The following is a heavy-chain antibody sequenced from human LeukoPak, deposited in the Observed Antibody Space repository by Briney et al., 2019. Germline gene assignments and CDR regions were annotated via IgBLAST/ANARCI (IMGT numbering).Heavy chain of an antibody. J-gene: IGHJ6*04. CDR1: GFTFSRYA. CDR3: AKGGIAVAGNDYYYYGMDV. Sequence: GGSLRLSCAASGFTFSRYAMSWVRQAPGKGLEWVSAISGSGGSTYYADSVKGRFTISRDNSKNTLYLQMNSLRAEDTAVYYCAKGGIAVAGNDYYYYGMDVWGKGTTVTVSS. CDR2: ISGSGGST. V-gene: IGHV3-23*01. D-gene: IGHD6-19*01.